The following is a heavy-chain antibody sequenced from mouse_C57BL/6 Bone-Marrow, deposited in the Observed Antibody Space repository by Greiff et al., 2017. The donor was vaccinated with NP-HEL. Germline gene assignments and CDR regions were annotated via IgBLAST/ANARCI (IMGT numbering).Heavy chain of an antibody. J-gene: IGHJ2*01. V-gene: IGHV5-4*01. CDR2: ISDGGSYT. D-gene: IGHD3-2*02. Sequence: EVMLVESGGGLVKPGGSLKLSCAASGFTFSSYAMSWVRQTPEKRLEWVATISDGGSYTYYPDNVKGRFTISRDNAKNNLYLQMSHLKSEDTAMYYCAREGAAQATRYFDYWGQGATLTVSS. CDR3: AREGAAQATRYFDY. CDR1: GFTFSSYA.